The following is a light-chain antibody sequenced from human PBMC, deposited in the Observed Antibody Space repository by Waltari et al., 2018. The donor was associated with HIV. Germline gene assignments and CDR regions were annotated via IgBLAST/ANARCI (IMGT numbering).Light chain of an antibody. J-gene: IGLJ2*01. CDR3: QSYDSSLSGVV. CDR1: TYNIGSGFD. Sequence: QSVLTQPPSGSGAPGQRVTISCPGITYNIGSGFDVHWYQQLPGTAPKLLIYGNSNRPSGVPDRFSGSKSGTSASLAITGLQAEDEADYYCQSYDSSLSGVVFGGGTKLTVL. V-gene: IGLV1-40*01. CDR2: GNS.